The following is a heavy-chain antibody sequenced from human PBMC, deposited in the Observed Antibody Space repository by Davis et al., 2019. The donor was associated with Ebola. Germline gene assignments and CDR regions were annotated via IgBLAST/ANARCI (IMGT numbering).Heavy chain of an antibody. CDR1: GFTFSSYS. V-gene: IGHV3-73*01. J-gene: IGHJ4*02. Sequence: GESLKISCAASGFTFSSYSMNWVRQAPGKGLEWVGRIRSKANSYATAYAASVKGRFTISRDDSKNTAYLQMNSLKTEDTAVYYCTTGFTYYDYVWGSYLSDYWGQGTLVTVSS. CDR2: IRSKANSYAT. CDR3: TTGFTYYDYVWGSYLSDY. D-gene: IGHD3-16*02.